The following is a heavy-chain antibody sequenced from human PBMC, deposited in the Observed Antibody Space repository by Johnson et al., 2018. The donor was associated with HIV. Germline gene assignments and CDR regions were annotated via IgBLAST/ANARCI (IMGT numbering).Heavy chain of an antibody. V-gene: IGHV3-30*02. Sequence: QVQLVESGGGVVPPGGSLRLSCPASGFIFSSYGMHWVRQAPGKGLEWVPFLCYAGSSKYYPDSVKGRFTISSVNSKNMLYLQMNSLRVEDTAVYYCVKEASRGTVTQAPDAFDIWGQGTVVTVSS. CDR2: LCYAGSSK. CDR3: VKEASRGTVTQAPDAFDI. J-gene: IGHJ3*02. D-gene: IGHD4-17*01. CDR1: GFIFSSYG.